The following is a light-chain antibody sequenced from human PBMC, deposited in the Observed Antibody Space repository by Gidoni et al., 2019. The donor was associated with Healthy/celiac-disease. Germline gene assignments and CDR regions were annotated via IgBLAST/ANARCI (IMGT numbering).Light chain of an antibody. Sequence: DIVLMHSPGTLSLAPGERATLSCSASQTVSSSYLAWYQQKPGQAPRLLIYGASSRTADITDRFSGSGSGTELPLTISRMEPEDFAVYYCQQYGSTPPWTFGQGTKVEIK. CDR1: QTVSSSY. J-gene: IGKJ1*01. CDR3: QQYGSTPPWT. V-gene: IGKV3-20*01. CDR2: GAS.